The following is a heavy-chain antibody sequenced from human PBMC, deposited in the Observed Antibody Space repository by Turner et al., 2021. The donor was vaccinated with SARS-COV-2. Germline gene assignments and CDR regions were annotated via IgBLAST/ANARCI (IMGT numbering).Heavy chain of an antibody. Sequence: ELQVVESGGGLVKPGGPLSLSCAASGYAFNIYSMNWVRQAPGKGLEWVSGISSSGKNVYYADSVKGRFTISRDNAKSSLYLQMNSLRVEDTALYYCEKVRVDVSKRSDAFDIWGQGTMVTVSS. D-gene: IGHD5-12*01. V-gene: IGHV3-21*01. CDR3: EKVRVDVSKRSDAFDI. CDR2: ISSSGKNV. CDR1: GYAFNIYS. J-gene: IGHJ3*02.